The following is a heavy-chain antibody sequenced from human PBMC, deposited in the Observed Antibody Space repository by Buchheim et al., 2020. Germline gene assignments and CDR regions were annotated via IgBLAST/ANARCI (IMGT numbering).Heavy chain of an antibody. CDR1: GYTFTGYY. CDR3: ARYVLRFLEWPHGMDV. D-gene: IGHD3-3*01. Sequence: QVQLVQSGAEVKKPGASVKVSCKASGYTFTGYYMHWVRQATGQGLEWMGWMNPNSGNTGYAQKFQGRVTMTRNTSISTAYMELSSLRSEDTAVYYCARYVLRFLEWPHGMDVWGQGTT. J-gene: IGHJ6*02. CDR2: MNPNSGNT. V-gene: IGHV1-8*02.